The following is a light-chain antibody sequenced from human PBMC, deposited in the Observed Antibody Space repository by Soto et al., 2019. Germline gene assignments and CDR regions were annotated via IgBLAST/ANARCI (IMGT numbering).Light chain of an antibody. Sequence: DIQMTQSPSSLSASVGDRVTITCRASQGISNYLAWYQQKPGKVPKLLIYAASTLQSGVPSRFSGSGSGTEFTLTISSLQSEDFAVYYCQQYNNWPPWTFGQGTKVEIK. CDR3: QQYNNWPPWT. J-gene: IGKJ1*01. CDR2: AAS. V-gene: IGKV1-27*01. CDR1: QGISNY.